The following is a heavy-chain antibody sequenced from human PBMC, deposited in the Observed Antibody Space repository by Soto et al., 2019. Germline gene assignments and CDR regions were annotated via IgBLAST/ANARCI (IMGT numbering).Heavy chain of an antibody. CDR1: GGSITSGDYY. D-gene: IGHD3-10*01. Sequence: QLQLRQSRPGLVKPPETLSLTCSVSGGSITSGDYYWGWIRQSPGKGLEWIGSIFYDGSPYYNPSLQSRLTLSVDTSRNQFSLKLSSATAAATAVYYCVRTVGSSWFFDLWGRGTLITVSS. CDR2: IFYDGSP. V-gene: IGHV4-39*01. J-gene: IGHJ2*01. CDR3: VRTVGSSWFFDL.